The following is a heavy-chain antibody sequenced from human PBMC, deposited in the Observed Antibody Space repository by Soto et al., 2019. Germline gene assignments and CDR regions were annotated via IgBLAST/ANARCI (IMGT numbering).Heavy chain of an antibody. V-gene: IGHV4-34*01. D-gene: IGHD6-13*01. J-gene: IGHJ5*02. CDR2: INHSGSN. CDR3: AREGIAAAGVRGNWFDP. Sequence: QVQLQQWGAGLLKPSETLSLTCAVYGGSFSGYYWSWIRQPPGKGLEWIGEINHSGSNNYNPSLKSRVTISVDTSKNQFSLKLSSVTAADTAVYYCAREGIAAAGVRGNWFDPWGQGTLVTVSS. CDR1: GGSFSGYY.